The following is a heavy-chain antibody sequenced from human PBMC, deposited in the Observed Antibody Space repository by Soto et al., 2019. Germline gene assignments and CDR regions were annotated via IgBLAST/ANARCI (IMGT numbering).Heavy chain of an antibody. Sequence: QVQLVQSGAEVKKPGASVKVSCKASGYTFTSYYMHWVRQAPGQGLEWMGIINPSGGSTSYAQKFQGRVTMTRDTSTSTVYMELSSLRSEDTVVYYCARGKNNWNPRGSFDYWGQGTLVTVSS. CDR2: INPSGGST. V-gene: IGHV1-46*01. D-gene: IGHD1-1*01. CDR3: ARGKNNWNPRGSFDY. J-gene: IGHJ4*02. CDR1: GYTFTSYY.